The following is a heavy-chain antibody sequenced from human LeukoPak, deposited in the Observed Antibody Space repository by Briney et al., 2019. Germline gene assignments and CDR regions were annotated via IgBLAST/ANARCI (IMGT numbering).Heavy chain of an antibody. Sequence: SGPTLVNPTQTLTLTCTFSGFSLSTSGVGVGWVRQPPGKALEWLVLIYWNDDKRYSPSLKSRLTVTKDTSKNHVVLTMTNMNPVDTATYYCAHIHASGSFLYYFDYWGQGTLVTVSS. CDR1: GFSLSTSGVG. CDR2: IYWNDDK. CDR3: AHIHASGSFLYYFDY. D-gene: IGHD3-10*01. J-gene: IGHJ4*02. V-gene: IGHV2-5*01.